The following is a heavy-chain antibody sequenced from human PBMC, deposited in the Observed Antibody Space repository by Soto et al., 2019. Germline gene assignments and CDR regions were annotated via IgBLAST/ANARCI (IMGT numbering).Heavy chain of an antibody. CDR1: GGTFSSYA. V-gene: IGHV1-69*13. CDR3: ARDHGEKVDWLSHNAFDI. J-gene: IGHJ3*02. CDR2: IIPIFGTA. Sequence: GASVKVSCKASGGTFSSYAISWVRQAPGQGLEWMGGIIPIFGTANYAQKFQGRVTITADESTSTAYMELSSLRSEDTAVYYCARDHGEKVDWLSHNAFDIWGQGTMVTVSS. D-gene: IGHD3-9*01.